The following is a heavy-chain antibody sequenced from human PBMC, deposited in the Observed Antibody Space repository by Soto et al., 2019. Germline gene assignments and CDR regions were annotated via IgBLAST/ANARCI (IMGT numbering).Heavy chain of an antibody. CDR2: IYTGGYT. CDR3: ARGRIAVAGHYSFDL. CDR1: GFTVSSNY. V-gene: IGHV3-53*01. D-gene: IGHD6-19*01. J-gene: IGHJ4*02. Sequence: TGGSLRLSCTASGFTVSSNYMSWVRQAPGKGLEWVSVIYTGGYTYYADSVKGRFTISRDNSKNTLSLQMNSLRAEDTAVYFCARGRIAVAGHYSFDLWGQGTLVTVSS.